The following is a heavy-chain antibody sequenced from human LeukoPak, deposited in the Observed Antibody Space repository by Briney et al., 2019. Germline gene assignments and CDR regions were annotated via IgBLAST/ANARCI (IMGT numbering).Heavy chain of an antibody. CDR1: GGSFCRYY. D-gene: IGHD6-13*01. CDR2: IKHSGST. Sequence: SETLSLTCAVWGGSFCRYYWICIRQPPGKGREGIGEIKHSGSTNYNPYIKSRVTITVDTSKNQFSLKLSSVTAADTAVYYCATVFNDASSSWCPTPTWGFDPWGQGTLVTVSS. J-gene: IGHJ5*02. V-gene: IGHV4-34*01. CDR3: ATVFNDASSSWCPTPTWGFDP.